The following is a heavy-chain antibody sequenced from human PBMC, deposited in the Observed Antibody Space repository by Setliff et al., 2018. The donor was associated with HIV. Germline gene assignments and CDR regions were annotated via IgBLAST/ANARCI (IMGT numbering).Heavy chain of an antibody. D-gene: IGHD2-21*01. Sequence: ASVKVSCKVYGYTLSELSIHWVRQAPGKGLEWMGYFDPQDGETVYAQKFQGRVTLTEDTSTGTAYMELSGLRSEDTAVYYCAREKAYGGNSGAFDIWGQGTMVTVSS. CDR3: AREKAYGGNSGAFDI. CDR2: FDPQDGET. CDR1: GYTLSELS. V-gene: IGHV1-24*01. J-gene: IGHJ3*02.